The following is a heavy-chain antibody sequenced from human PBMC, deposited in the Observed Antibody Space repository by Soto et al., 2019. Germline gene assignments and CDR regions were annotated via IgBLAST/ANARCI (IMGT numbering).Heavy chain of an antibody. CDR1: GFTFSSYW. CDR3: ARRYCSGGSCYGLNGAFDI. V-gene: IGHV3-74*01. D-gene: IGHD2-15*01. Sequence: GGSLRLSCAASGFTFSSYWMHWVRQAPGKGLVWVSRINSDGSSTSYADSVKGRFTISRDNAKNTLYLQMNSLRAEDTAVYYCARRYCSGGSCYGLNGAFDIWGQGTMVTVSS. CDR2: INSDGSST. J-gene: IGHJ3*02.